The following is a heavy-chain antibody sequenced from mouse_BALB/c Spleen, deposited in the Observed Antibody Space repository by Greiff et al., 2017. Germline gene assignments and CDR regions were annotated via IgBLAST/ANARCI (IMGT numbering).Heavy chain of an antibody. CDR2: IWSGGST. CDR1: GFSLTSYG. D-gene: IGHD2-4*01. Sequence: QVQLQQSGPGLVQPSQSLSITCTVSGFSLTSYGVHWVRQSPGKGLEWLGVIWSGGSTDYNAAFISRLSISKDNSKSQVFFKMNSLQANDTAIYYCARKRYYDYDESAMDYWGQGTSVTVSS. J-gene: IGHJ4*01. V-gene: IGHV2-2*02. CDR3: ARKRYYDYDESAMDY.